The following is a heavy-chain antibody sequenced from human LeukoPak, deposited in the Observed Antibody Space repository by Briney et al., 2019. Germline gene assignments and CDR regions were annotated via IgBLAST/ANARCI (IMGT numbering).Heavy chain of an antibody. CDR1: GFSFSDYG. CDR3: AKRTVIDPKGITGTKWTLDY. CDR2: IRYDGSDK. V-gene: IGHV3-30*02. Sequence: GGSLRLSCAASGFSFSDYGMHWVRQAPGKGLEWVAFIRYDGSDKYYADSVKGRFTISRDNSKSTLYLQMNSLRADDTAVYYCAKRTVIDPKGITGTKWTLDYWGQGTLVTVSS. D-gene: IGHD1-7*01. J-gene: IGHJ4*02.